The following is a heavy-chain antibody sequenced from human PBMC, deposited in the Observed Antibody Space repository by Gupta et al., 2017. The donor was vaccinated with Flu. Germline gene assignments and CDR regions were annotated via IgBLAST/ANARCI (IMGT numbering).Heavy chain of an antibody. D-gene: IGHD3-16*01. J-gene: IGHJ6*02. V-gene: IGHV4-4*07. Sequence: QVQLQESGPALVRPSEARSLTCNVSGDSMSGYYWSWIRQPVGGGLEWLGRIYQTGSTNYNPSLESRVSMSVDTSRNLFSLSLASVTAADTAVYYCARDLKVSVGPRRMLFYYGMDVWGQGTTVTVS. CDR3: ARDLKVSVGPRRMLFYYGMDV. CDR1: GDSMSGYY. CDR2: IYQTGST.